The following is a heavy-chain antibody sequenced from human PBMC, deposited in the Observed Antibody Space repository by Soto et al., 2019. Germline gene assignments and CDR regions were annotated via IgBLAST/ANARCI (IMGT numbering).Heavy chain of an antibody. Sequence: QVQLQESGPGLVKPSGTLSLTCAVSGGSISSSNWWSWVRQPPGKGLEWIGEIYHSGSTNYNPSLKSRVTISVDKSKNQLSLKLSSVTAADTAVYYCVSTYYYDSSGYYHTREGRSVYWGQGTLVTVSS. CDR1: GGSISSSNW. CDR3: VSTYYYDSSGYYHTREGRSVY. V-gene: IGHV4-4*02. D-gene: IGHD3-22*01. CDR2: IYHSGST. J-gene: IGHJ4*02.